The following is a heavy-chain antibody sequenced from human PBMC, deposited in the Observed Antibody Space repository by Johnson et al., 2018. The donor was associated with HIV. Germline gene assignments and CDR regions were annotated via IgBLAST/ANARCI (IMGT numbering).Heavy chain of an antibody. D-gene: IGHD6-19*01. Sequence: VQLVESRGVLVQPGGSLRLSCAASGFTVSSNEMSWVRQAPGKGLEWVSSISGGTTYYADSVKGRFTISRDNAKNSLYLQMNSLRAEDTAVYYCASLGYTSGWIVSDDGFDVWGQGTLVTVSS. CDR2: ISGGTT. V-gene: IGHV3-38-3*01. CDR3: ASLGYTSGWIVSDDGFDV. J-gene: IGHJ3*01. CDR1: GFTVSSNE.